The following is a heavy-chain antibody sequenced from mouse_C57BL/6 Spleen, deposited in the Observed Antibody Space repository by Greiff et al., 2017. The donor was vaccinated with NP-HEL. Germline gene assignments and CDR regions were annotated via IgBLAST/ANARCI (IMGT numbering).Heavy chain of an antibody. Sequence: QVQLQQSGAELARPGASVTLSCKASGYTFTDYEMHWVKQTPVHGLEWIGAIDPETGGTAYNQKFKGKAILTADKSSSTAYMELRSLTSVDSAVDYCTRVGGNYLDYGGQGTTLTVSS. CDR2: IDPETGGT. V-gene: IGHV1-15*01. CDR1: GYTFTDYE. J-gene: IGHJ2*01. CDR3: TRVGGNYLDY. D-gene: IGHD1-1*01.